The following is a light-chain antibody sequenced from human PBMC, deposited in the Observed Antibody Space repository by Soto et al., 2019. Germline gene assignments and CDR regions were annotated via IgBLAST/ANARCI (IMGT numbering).Light chain of an antibody. CDR3: QHYNSPPYT. CDR2: WAS. Sequence: DIVMTQSPDSLAVSLGERATINCKSSQSILYSSNNKNQLAWYQQKPGQPPKLLFYWASTRESGVPDRFSGSESGTDFTLTISSLQAEDVAFYYCQHYNSPPYTFGQGTKLEI. CDR1: QSILYSSNNKNQ. J-gene: IGKJ2*01. V-gene: IGKV4-1*01.